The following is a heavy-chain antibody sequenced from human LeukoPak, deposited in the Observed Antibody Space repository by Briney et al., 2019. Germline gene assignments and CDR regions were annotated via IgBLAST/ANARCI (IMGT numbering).Heavy chain of an antibody. Sequence: GASVKVSCKASGYTFTGYYMHWVRQAPGQGLEWMGRINPNSGGANYAQKFQGRVTMTRDTSISTAYMELSRLRSDDTAVYYCASSSSWYEYYLDYWGQGTLVTVSS. CDR3: ASSSSWYEYYLDY. D-gene: IGHD6-13*01. J-gene: IGHJ4*02. V-gene: IGHV1-2*06. CDR2: INPNSGGA. CDR1: GYTFTGYY.